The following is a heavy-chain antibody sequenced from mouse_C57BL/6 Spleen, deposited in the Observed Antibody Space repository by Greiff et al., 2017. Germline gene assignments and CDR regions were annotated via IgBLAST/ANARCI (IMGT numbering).Heavy chain of an antibody. Sequence: QVQLQQPGAELVKPGASVKMSCKASGYTFTSYWITWVKQRPGQGLEWIGDIYPGSGSTNYNEKFKSKATLTVEKSSSTAYRQLSCLTSEDSAVYYCGGYYGSSYFDYWGQGTTLTVSS. CDR3: GGYYGSSYFDY. CDR2: IYPGSGST. V-gene: IGHV1-55*01. J-gene: IGHJ2*01. CDR1: GYTFTSYW. D-gene: IGHD1-1*01.